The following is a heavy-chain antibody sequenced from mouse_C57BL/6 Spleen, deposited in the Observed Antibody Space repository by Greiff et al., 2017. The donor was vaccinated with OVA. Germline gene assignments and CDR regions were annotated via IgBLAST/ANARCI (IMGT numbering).Heavy chain of an antibody. J-gene: IGHJ3*01. CDR2: IYPGDGDT. V-gene: IGHV1-82*01. D-gene: IGHD3-2*02. CDR3: ARGGTAQSAWFAD. Sequence: VKLMESGPELVKPGASVKISCKASGYAFSSSWMNWVKQRPGQGLEWIGRIYPGDGDTTYHGKFKGKATLTADKSSSTAYMQLSSLTSEDSAVYFCARGGTAQSAWFADWGQGTLVTVSA. CDR1: GYAFSSSW.